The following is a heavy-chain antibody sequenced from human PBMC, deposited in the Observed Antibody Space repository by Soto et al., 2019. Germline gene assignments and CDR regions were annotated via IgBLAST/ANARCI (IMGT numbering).Heavy chain of an antibody. Sequence: GGSLRLSCAASGFTFSSYSMSWVRQAPGKGLEWVSAISGSGGSTYYADSVKGRFTISRDNSKNTLYLQMNSLRAEDTAVYYCAKAHRGLALAGTMDYWGQGTLVTVSS. CDR2: ISGSGGST. J-gene: IGHJ4*02. D-gene: IGHD6-19*01. CDR3: AKAHRGLALAGTMDY. V-gene: IGHV3-23*01. CDR1: GFTFSSYS.